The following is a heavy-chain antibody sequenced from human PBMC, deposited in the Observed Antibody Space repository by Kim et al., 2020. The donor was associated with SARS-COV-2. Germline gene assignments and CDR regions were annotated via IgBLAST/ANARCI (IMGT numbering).Heavy chain of an antibody. CDR2: FNPDAGET. J-gene: IGHJ5*02. CDR3: ATGRVARPPASFDP. Sequence: ASVKVSCKVSGYILTKFSMHWVRQAPGKGLEWMGGFNPDAGETIYAQKFQGRVTITEDTSTDTAYMELSSLRSEDTAVYYCATGRVARPPASFDPWGEGTLVTVSS. D-gene: IGHD2-15*01. CDR1: GYILTKFS. V-gene: IGHV1-24*01.